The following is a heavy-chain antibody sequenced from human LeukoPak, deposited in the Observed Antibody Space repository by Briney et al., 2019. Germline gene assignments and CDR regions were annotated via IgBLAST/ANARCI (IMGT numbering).Heavy chain of an antibody. CDR1: GYTFTSYY. V-gene: IGHV1-46*01. CDR2: IIPSGGST. Sequence: GASVKVSCKASGYTFTSYYMHWVRQAPGQGLEWMGIIIPSGGSTSYAQKFQGRVTMTRDTSTSTVYMELSSLRSEDTAVYYCARPPTYYDFWSGPYPHYWGQGTLVTVSS. CDR3: ARPPTYYDFWSGPYPHY. D-gene: IGHD3-3*01. J-gene: IGHJ4*02.